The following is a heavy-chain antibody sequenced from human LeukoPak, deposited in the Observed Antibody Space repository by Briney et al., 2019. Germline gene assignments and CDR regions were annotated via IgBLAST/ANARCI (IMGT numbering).Heavy chain of an antibody. J-gene: IGHJ3*02. CDR1: GYSFTGYY. V-gene: IGHV1-2*02. Sequence: ASVKVSCKASGYSFTGYYIHWVRQAPGQRLEWMGWINPNSGGIKYAQKFQGRVTMTRDKSTSTAYMELNRLRSDDTAVYYCGRDRAFAGTAPDAFDTWGQGTMVTVSS. D-gene: IGHD6-13*01. CDR2: INPNSGGI. CDR3: GRDRAFAGTAPDAFDT.